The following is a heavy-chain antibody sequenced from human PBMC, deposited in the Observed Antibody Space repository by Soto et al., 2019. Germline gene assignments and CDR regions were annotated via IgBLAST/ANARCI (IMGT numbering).Heavy chain of an antibody. D-gene: IGHD2-15*01. J-gene: IGHJ4*02. CDR3: TTPRGGY. CDR1: GFIFRNAG. CDR2: IKRKTVGGTT. V-gene: IGHV3-15*07. Sequence: EVQLVESGGGLVKPGGSFRLACAASGFIFRNAGMTWVRKAPGKGREWVGRIKRKTVGGTTDYAAPVKGRSTISRDDSRNTLYLQMNSLKTEDTAVYYCTTPRGGYWGQGTLVTVSS.